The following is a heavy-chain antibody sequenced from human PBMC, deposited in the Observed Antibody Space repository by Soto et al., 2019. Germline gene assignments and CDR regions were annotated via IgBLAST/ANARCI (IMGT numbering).Heavy chain of an antibody. CDR3: AREGVGATSINFDY. Sequence: GGSLRHSCAASGFTFSSYAMHWVRQAPGKGLEWVAVISYDGSNKYYADSVKGRFTISRDNSKNTLYLQMNSLRAEDTAVYYCAREGVGATSINFDYWGQGALVTVSS. CDR2: ISYDGSNK. J-gene: IGHJ4*02. V-gene: IGHV3-30-3*01. CDR1: GFTFSSYA. D-gene: IGHD1-26*01.